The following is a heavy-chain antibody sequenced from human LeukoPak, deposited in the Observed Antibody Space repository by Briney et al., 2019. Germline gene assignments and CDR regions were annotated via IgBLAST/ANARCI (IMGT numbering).Heavy chain of an antibody. CDR2: ITYSGTT. Sequence: SETLSLTCTVSGDSISSSTYSTTYYWGWIRQPPGKGLEWIGSITYSGTTHYNASLKSRVTMSVDTSKNQFSLKLSSVTAADTAVYYCAREPRVAAARISFDYWGQGTLVTVSS. V-gene: IGHV4-39*07. CDR3: AREPRVAAARISFDY. D-gene: IGHD2-2*01. J-gene: IGHJ4*02. CDR1: GDSISSSTYSTTYY.